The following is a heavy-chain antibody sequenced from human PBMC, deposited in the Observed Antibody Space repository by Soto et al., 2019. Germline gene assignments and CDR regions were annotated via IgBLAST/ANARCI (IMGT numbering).Heavy chain of an antibody. CDR3: AAPPRY. CDR1: GGSISSFY. V-gene: IGHV4-59*01. J-gene: IGHJ4*02. D-gene: IGHD6-6*01. CDR2: IYNSGNT. Sequence: SETLSLTCTVSGGSISSFYWNWIRQPPGKGLEWIGYIYNSGNTNYNPSLRSRVTISVDTSKNQFSLKLTSVTAADTAVYYCAAPPRYWGQGTLVTVSS.